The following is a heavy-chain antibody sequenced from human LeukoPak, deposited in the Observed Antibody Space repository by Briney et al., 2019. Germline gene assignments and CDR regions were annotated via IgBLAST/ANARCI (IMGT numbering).Heavy chain of an antibody. J-gene: IGHJ4*02. CDR1: GGSISSSSYY. D-gene: IGHD2-2*01. CDR2: IYYSGST. V-gene: IGHV4-39*07. Sequence: SETLSLTCTVSGGSISSSSYYWGWIRQPPGKGLEWIGSIYYSGSTYYNPSLKSRVTMSVDTSKNQFSQKLSSVTAADTAVYYCARWYCSRGTCYYLDYWGQGTLVTVSS. CDR3: ARWYCSRGTCYYLDY.